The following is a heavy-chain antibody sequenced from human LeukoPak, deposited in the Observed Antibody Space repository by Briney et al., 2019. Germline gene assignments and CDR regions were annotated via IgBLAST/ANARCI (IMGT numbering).Heavy chain of an antibody. CDR2: ISYDGSNK. D-gene: IGHD3-22*01. Sequence: PGGSLRLSCAASGFTFSSYAMHWVRQAPGKGLEWVAVISYDGSNKYYADSVKGRFTISRDNSKNTLYLQMNSLRAEDTAVYYCARDGRFHTQKTYYYDSSGSMGGFYFDYWGQGTLVTVSS. CDR3: ARDGRFHTQKTYYYDSSGSMGGFYFDY. J-gene: IGHJ4*02. V-gene: IGHV3-30-3*01. CDR1: GFTFSSYA.